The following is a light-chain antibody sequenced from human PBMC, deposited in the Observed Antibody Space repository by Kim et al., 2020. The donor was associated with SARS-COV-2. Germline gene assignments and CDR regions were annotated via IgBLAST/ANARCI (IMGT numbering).Light chain of an antibody. V-gene: IGKV3-11*01. CDR3: QQRFDWPIT. J-gene: IGKJ4*01. Sequence: ENVLTQSPATLSLSPGDTATLSCRASQSVRSYIAWYQQKSGQPPRLLIYDTSRRATGIPARFSGGGSGTDFTLTISNLEPEDFAVYYCQQRFDWPITFGGGTKVDIK. CDR1: QSVRSY. CDR2: DTS.